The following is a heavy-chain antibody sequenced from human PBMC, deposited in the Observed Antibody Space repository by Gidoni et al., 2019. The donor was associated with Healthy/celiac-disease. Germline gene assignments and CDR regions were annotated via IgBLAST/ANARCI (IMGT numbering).Heavy chain of an antibody. CDR2: ISSSGSTI. CDR1: GFTFSSYE. Sequence: GLVQPGGSLRLSCAASGFTFSSYEMNWVRQAPGKGLEWVSYISSSGSTIYYADSVKGRFTISRDNAKNSLYLQMNSLRAEDTAVYYCARGYYYDSSGYLGYWGQGTLVTVSS. V-gene: IGHV3-48*03. CDR3: ARGYYYDSSGYLGY. D-gene: IGHD3-22*01. J-gene: IGHJ4*02.